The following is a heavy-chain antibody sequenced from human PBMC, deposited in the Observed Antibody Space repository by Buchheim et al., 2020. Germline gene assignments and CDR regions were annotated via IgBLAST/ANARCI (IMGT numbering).Heavy chain of an antibody. CDR1: GGSFSGYY. D-gene: IGHD2-8*02. Sequence: QVQLQQWGAGLLTPSETLSLTCAVYGGSFSGYYWSWIRQPPGKGLEWIGETNYSGSTTYNPSLKSRGTISVETSKNQFSLKLSSVTAAETAFYYCARRKRSHGPLTGFDYWGQGTL. CDR3: ARRKRSHGPLTGFDY. V-gene: IGHV4-34*01. CDR2: TNYSGST. J-gene: IGHJ4*02.